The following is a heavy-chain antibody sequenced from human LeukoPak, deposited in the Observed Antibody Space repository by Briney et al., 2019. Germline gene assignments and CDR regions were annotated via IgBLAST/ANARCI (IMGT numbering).Heavy chain of an antibody. V-gene: IGHV4-34*01. J-gene: IGHJ3*02. CDR1: GGSFSGYY. Sequence: SETLSLTCAVYGGSFSGYYWSWIRQPPGKGLEWIGEINHSGSTNYNPSLKSRVTISVDTSKNQFSLKLSSVTAADTAVYYCARLVDSTEIGGAFDIWGQGTMVTVSS. D-gene: IGHD2-2*01. CDR3: ARLVDSTEIGGAFDI. CDR2: INHSGST.